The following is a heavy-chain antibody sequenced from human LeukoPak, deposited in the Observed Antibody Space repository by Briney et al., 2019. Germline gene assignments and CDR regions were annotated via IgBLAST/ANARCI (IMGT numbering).Heavy chain of an antibody. CDR1: GFTFSSFE. CDR2: ISDSGSTV. J-gene: IGHJ6*03. CDR3: ARDPYSGNYGNYYYYYMDV. Sequence: GGSLRLSCTVSGFTFSSFEMNWVRQAPGKGLEWVAYISDSGSTVHYADSVKGRFTISRDNAKDSLYLQMNSLGPEDTAVYYCARDPYSGNYGNYYYYYMDVWGKGTTVTISS. D-gene: IGHD1-26*01. V-gene: IGHV3-48*03.